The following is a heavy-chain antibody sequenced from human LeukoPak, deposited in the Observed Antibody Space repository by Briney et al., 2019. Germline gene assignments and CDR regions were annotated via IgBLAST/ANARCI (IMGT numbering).Heavy chain of an antibody. CDR1: GFTFSSYG. J-gene: IGHJ6*03. Sequence: GRSLRLSCAASGFTFSSYGMHWVRQAPGKGLEWVAVIWYDGSNKYYADSVKGRFTISRDNSKNTLYLQMNSLRAEDTAVYYCARDPLVGATMNYYYYYMDVWGKGTTVTVSS. CDR3: ARDPLVGATMNYYYYYMDV. V-gene: IGHV3-33*01. D-gene: IGHD1-26*01. CDR2: IWYDGSNK.